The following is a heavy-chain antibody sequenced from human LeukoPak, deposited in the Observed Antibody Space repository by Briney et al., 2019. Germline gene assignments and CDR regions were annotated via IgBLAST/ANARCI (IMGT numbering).Heavy chain of an antibody. V-gene: IGHV3-33*01. D-gene: IGHD3-3*01. CDR3: SRSLRFLESCEY. J-gene: IGHJ4*02. CDR2: IWYDGSNK. Sequence: PGASLTLSCAASGFTFSRYSMHWARQAPGKGLKWVAVIWYDGSNKYYADSVKGRFTISRVNSKNTLYLQMNSLRVEDTAVYHRSRSLRFLESCEYWGLGTPVTVCS. CDR1: GFTFSRYS.